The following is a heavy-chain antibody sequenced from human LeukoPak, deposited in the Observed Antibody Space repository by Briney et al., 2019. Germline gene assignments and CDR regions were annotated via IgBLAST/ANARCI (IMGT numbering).Heavy chain of an antibody. CDR1: GFTVSSNY. CDR2: ISGSGGST. J-gene: IGHJ4*02. Sequence: GGSLRLSCAASGFTVSSNYMSWVRQAPGKGLEWVSAISGSGGSTYYADSVKGRFTISRDNSKNTLYLQMNSLRAEDTAVYYCAKVRIAAAGAYYFDYWGQGSLVTVSS. CDR3: AKVRIAAAGAYYFDY. V-gene: IGHV3-23*01. D-gene: IGHD6-13*01.